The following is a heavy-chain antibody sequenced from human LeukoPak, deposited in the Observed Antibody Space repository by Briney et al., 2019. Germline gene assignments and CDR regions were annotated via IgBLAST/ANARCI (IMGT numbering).Heavy chain of an antibody. D-gene: IGHD3-16*01. CDR2: IKQDGSEK. CDR1: GIIFSNYW. V-gene: IGHV3-7*01. Sequence: GGSLRLSWAAPGIIFSNYWMSWVRQAPGKGLEWVANIKQDGSEKYYVDSVKGRFTISRDNAKNSLYLQMNSLRAEDTAVYYCARGGDKRLARNWFDPWGQGTVVTVSS. J-gene: IGHJ5*02. CDR3: ARGGDKRLARNWFDP.